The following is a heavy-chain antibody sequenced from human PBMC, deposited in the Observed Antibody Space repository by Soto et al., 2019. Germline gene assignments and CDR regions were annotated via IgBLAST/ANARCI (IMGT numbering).Heavy chain of an antibody. Sequence: SETLSLTCTVSGGSISSSSYYWGWIRQPPGKGLEWIGSIYYSGSTYYNPSLKSRVTISVDTSKNQFSLKLSSVTAADTAVDYCASPKRSGAFDIWGQGTMVTVSS. V-gene: IGHV4-39*01. CDR3: ASPKRSGAFDI. CDR1: GGSISSSSYY. CDR2: IYYSGST. J-gene: IGHJ3*02.